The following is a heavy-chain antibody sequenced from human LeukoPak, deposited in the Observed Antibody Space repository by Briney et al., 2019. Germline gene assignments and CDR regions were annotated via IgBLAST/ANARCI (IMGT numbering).Heavy chain of an antibody. D-gene: IGHD3-16*01. V-gene: IGHV3-33*06. CDR1: RFTFSNAW. CDR2: IWYDGSKK. J-gene: IGHJ4*02. Sequence: GGSLRLSCAASRFTFSNAWMSWVRQAPGKGLEWVAVIWYDGSKKYYADSVKGRFTISRDNSKNTLYLQMNSLRAEDTAVYYCAKDRLGLPQTYSDYSGQGTLVTVSS. CDR3: AKDRLGLPQTYSDY.